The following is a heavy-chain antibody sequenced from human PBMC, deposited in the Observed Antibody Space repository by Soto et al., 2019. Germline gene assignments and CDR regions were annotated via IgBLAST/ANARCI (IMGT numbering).Heavy chain of an antibody. CDR3: ARHSYYSNPLRFDP. CDR2: IHYSGST. Sequence: QVQLQESGPGLVQPSETLSLTCTVSGGSITGYYWSWIRQPPGKGPEWIGNIHYSGSTNYNPSLKSRVTISVDTSKNQFSLRLSSVTAVETAVYYCARHSYYSNPLRFDPWGQGTLVTVSS. J-gene: IGHJ5*02. D-gene: IGHD4-4*01. CDR1: GGSITGYY. V-gene: IGHV4-59*08.